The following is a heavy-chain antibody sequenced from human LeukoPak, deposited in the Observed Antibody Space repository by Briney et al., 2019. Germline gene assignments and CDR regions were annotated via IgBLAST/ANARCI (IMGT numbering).Heavy chain of an antibody. CDR3: ARDGSGWFFDY. V-gene: IGHV3-30*04. CDR2: ISYDGSNK. D-gene: IGHD6-19*01. CDR1: GFTFSSYA. J-gene: IGHJ4*02. Sequence: GGSLRLSCAASGFTFSSYAMHWVCQAPGKGLEWVAVISYDGSNKYYADSVKGRFTISRDNSKNTLYLQMNSLRAEDTAVYYCARDGSGWFFDYWGQGTLVTVSS.